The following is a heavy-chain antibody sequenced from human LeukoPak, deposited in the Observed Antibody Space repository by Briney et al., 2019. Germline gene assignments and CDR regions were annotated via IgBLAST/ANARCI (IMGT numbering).Heavy chain of an antibody. CDR1: GGSFSGYY. V-gene: IGHV4-34*01. J-gene: IGHJ4*02. CDR3: ARLYGNFQNYYDY. D-gene: IGHD1-7*01. CDR2: INHSGST. Sequence: SETLSLTCAVYGGSFSGYYWNWIRQPPGKGLEWIGGINHSGSTNYNPSLKSRVTLSVDTSKNQFSLKLRSVTAADTAMLYCARLYGNFQNYYDYWGQGTLVTVSS.